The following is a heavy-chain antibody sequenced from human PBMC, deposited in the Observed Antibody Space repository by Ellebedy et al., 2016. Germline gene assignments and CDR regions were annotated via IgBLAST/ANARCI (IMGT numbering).Heavy chain of an antibody. CDR3: ASRALAVAGTDPPRDYYYAMDV. J-gene: IGHJ6*02. CDR1: GFTFNSFA. D-gene: IGHD6-19*01. Sequence: GGSLRLSCAASGFTFNSFAMNWVRQAPGKGLGWVSSISSTGTYIYYADSVKGRFTISRDNSKKSLFLQMNSLTTEDTAVYYCASRALAVAGTDPPRDYYYAMDVWGQGTTVTVSS. CDR2: ISSTGTYI. V-gene: IGHV3-21*01.